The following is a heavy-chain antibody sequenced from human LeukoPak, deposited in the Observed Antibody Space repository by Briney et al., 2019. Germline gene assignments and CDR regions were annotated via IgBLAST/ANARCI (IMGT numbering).Heavy chain of an antibody. CDR3: ARLLLWFGEFDY. V-gene: IGHV5-51*01. CDR1: GYSFTSYW. D-gene: IGHD3-10*01. J-gene: IGHJ4*02. CDR2: IYLGDSDT. Sequence: GESLKISCKGSGYSFTSYWIGWVRQMPRKGLGWMGIIYLGDSDTRYSPSFQGQVTISADKSISTAYLQWSSLKASDTAMYYCARLLLWFGEFDYWGQGTLVTVSS.